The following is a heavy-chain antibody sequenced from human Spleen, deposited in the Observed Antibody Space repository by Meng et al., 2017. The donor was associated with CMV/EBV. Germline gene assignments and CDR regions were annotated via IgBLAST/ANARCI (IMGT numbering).Heavy chain of an antibody. CDR1: FTVTSTS. CDR3: ASNRFCGSSCSDSWFDP. D-gene: IGHD2-2*01. J-gene: IGHJ5*02. V-gene: IGHV3-53*01. Sequence: FTVTSTSLAWFRQAPGKGLEWLSLIYSGGETHYADSVKGRFTISRDDSKNTLYLHMDSLRADDDTAVYYCASNRFCGSSCSDSWFDPWGQGTLVTVSS. CDR2: IYSGGET.